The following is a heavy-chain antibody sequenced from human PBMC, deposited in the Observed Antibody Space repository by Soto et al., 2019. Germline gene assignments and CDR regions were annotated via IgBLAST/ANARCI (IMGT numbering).Heavy chain of an antibody. CDR3: TRDGHYCSGGSCYWIPFDY. D-gene: IGHD2-15*01. Sequence: SLRLSCTASGFTFGDYAMSWVRQAPGKGLEWVGFIRSKAYGGTTEYAASVKGRFTISRDDSKSIAYLQMNSLKTEDTAVYYCTRDGHYCSGGSCYWIPFDYWGQGTLVTVSS. CDR2: IRSKAYGGTT. J-gene: IGHJ4*02. V-gene: IGHV3-49*04. CDR1: GFTFGDYA.